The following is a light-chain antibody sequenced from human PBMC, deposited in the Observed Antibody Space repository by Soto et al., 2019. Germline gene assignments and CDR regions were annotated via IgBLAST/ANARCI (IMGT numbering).Light chain of an antibody. CDR3: QQYNSWPPWT. CDR1: QSISTN. CDR2: RGF. J-gene: IGKJ1*01. Sequence: EIVMTQSPATLSLSPGERATLSCRASQSISTNYAWFRQKPGQSPSRLIRRGFSRATAVPARLSGSGSGTEFNLTISSLQSEDFAVYYCQQYNSWPPWTFGQGTKVDIK. V-gene: IGKV3-15*01.